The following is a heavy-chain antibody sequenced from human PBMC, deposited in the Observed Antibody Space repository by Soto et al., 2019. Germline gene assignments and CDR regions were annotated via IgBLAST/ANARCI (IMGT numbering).Heavy chain of an antibody. CDR1: GYTFTNYD. J-gene: IGHJ3*01. CDR3: ARGYSGYGFVAFDL. V-gene: IGHV1-8*01. Sequence: QVQLVQSGAEVKKPRASVKVYCKSSGYTFTNYDINWVRQATGQGLERMGCMNTYNGDTAYAQKFQGRVTMTRNTSISTAYMEVSSLRFEDTAVYYCARGYSGYGFVAFDLWGQGTKVAVSS. D-gene: IGHD5-12*01. CDR2: MNTYNGDT.